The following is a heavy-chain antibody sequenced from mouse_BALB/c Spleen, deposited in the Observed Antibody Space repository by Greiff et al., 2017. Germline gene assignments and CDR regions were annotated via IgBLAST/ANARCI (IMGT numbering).Heavy chain of an antibody. Sequence: QVQLQQPGAELVMPGASVKMSCKASGYTFTDYWMHWVKQRPGQGLVWIGAIDTSDSYTSYNQKFKGKATLTVDESSSTAYMQLSSLTSEDSAVYYCARDSSGYWAYWGQGTLVTVSA. J-gene: IGHJ3*01. CDR2: IDTSDSYT. CDR3: ARDSSGYWAY. D-gene: IGHD3-2*01. CDR1: GYTFTDYW. V-gene: IGHV1-69*01.